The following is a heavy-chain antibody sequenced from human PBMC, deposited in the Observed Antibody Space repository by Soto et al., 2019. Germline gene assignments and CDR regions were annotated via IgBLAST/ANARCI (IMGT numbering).Heavy chain of an antibody. J-gene: IGHJ4*02. V-gene: IGHV3-23*01. CDR3: AKAQDGYNSGPFDY. D-gene: IGHD5-12*01. CDR1: GFPFSSYA. Sequence: PGGSLRLSCAASGFPFSSYAMSWVRQAPGKGLEWVSAISGGGGSTYYADSVKGRFTISRDNSKNTLYLQMNSLRAEDTAVYYCAKAQDGYNSGPFDYWGQGTLVTVSS. CDR2: ISGGGGST.